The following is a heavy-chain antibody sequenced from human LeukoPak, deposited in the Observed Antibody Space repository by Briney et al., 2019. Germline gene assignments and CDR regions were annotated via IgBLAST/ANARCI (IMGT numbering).Heavy chain of an antibody. CDR2: ISVYNGNT. J-gene: IGHJ4*02. CDR3: ARTCSSSSCYMVH. Sequence: PLASVKVSCKASGYTFANLGITWVRQAPGQGLEWMGWISVYNGNTNYAQNLQGRVTLTTDTSTSTAYMELRSLRSDDTALYYCARTCSSSSCYMVHWGQGTLVTVSS. CDR1: GYTFANLG. V-gene: IGHV1-18*01. D-gene: IGHD2-2*02.